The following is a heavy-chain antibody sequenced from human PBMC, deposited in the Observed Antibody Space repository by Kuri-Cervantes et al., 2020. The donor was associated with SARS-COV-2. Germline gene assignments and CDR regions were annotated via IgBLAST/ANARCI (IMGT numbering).Heavy chain of an antibody. Sequence: SETLSLTCTVSGGSISSSSYYWGWIRQPPGKGLEWIGSIYYSGSTYYNPSLKSRVTISVDTSKNQFSLKLSSVTAADTAVYYCASILGRPTNSSSWIIYYYYMDVWGKGTTVTVSS. D-gene: IGHD6-13*01. CDR1: GGSISSSSYY. CDR2: IYYSGST. CDR3: ASILGRPTNSSSWIIYYYYMDV. V-gene: IGHV4-39*01. J-gene: IGHJ6*03.